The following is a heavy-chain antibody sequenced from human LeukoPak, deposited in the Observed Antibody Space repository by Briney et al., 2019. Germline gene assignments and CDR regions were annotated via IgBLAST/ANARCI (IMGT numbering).Heavy chain of an antibody. CDR3: ARDPGLSTTVVTAGYYYYGMDV. Sequence: SETLSLTRTVSGGSISSYYWSWIRQPPGKGLEWIGYIYYSGSTNYNPSLKSRVTISVDTSKNQFSLKLSSVTAADTAVYYCARDPGLSTTVVTAGYYYYGMDVWGQGTTVTASS. D-gene: IGHD4-23*01. CDR2: IYYSGST. J-gene: IGHJ6*02. CDR1: GGSISSYY. V-gene: IGHV4-59*01.